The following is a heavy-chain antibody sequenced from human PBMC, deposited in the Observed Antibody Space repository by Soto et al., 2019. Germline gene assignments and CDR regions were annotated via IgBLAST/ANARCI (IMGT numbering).Heavy chain of an antibody. V-gene: IGHV4-59*01. D-gene: IGHD3-3*01. CDR2: IYYSGST. J-gene: IGHJ5*02. CDR3: ARDLDDFWSGYHHNWFDP. CDR1: CGSISNFY. Sequence: SDTLSLTCTVSCGSISNFYWSWIRQPPGKGLEWIGYIYYSGSTNYNPSLKSRVTISVDTSKNQFSLKLSSVTAADTAVYYCARDLDDFWSGYHHNWFDPWGQGTLVTVSS.